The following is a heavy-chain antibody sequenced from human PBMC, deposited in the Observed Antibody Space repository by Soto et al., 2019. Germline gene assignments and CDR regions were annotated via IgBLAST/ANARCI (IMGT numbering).Heavy chain of an antibody. CDR2: ISSSDKYI. CDR3: ARVFCRGDCYSPLDY. Sequence: KTGGSLRLSCVASGFTFSNFGLNWVRQAPGKGLEWVSSISSSDKYIYYADSVKGRFTISRDNAKNSLSLQMNSLRADDTAVYYCARVFCRGDCYSPLDYWGQGTLVTVSS. V-gene: IGHV3-21*01. D-gene: IGHD2-21*02. CDR1: GFTFSNFG. J-gene: IGHJ4*02.